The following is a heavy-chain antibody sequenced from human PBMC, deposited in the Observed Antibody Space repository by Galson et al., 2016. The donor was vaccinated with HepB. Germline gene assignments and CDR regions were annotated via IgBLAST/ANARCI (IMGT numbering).Heavy chain of an antibody. CDR2: ISGSSRAI. Sequence: SLRLSCAASGFTFSAYSMNWVRQAPGKGLEWVSHISGSSRAIYYADSVKGRFTISRDNAKDSLFLQMNSLRDEDAAVYFCARAEYYDFRSGSYQNYQYHGMDVWGQGTTVTVSS. CDR1: GFTFSAYS. V-gene: IGHV3-48*02. CDR3: ARAEYYDFRSGSYQNYQYHGMDV. J-gene: IGHJ6*02. D-gene: IGHD3-3*01.